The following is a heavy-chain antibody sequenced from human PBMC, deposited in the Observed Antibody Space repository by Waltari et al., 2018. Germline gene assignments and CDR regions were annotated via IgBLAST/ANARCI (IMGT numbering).Heavy chain of an antibody. J-gene: IGHJ4*02. CDR1: GGSISSGGYY. V-gene: IGHV4-61*02. D-gene: IGHD5-18*01. Sequence: QVQLQESGPGLVKPSQTLSLTCTVSGGSISSGGYYWSWIRQPAGKGLEWIGRIYTSGSTNYNPSLKSRVTISVDTSKNQFSLKLSSVTAADTAVYYCARGKRGYSYTFDYWGQGTLVTVSS. CDR2: IYTSGST. CDR3: ARGKRGYSYTFDY.